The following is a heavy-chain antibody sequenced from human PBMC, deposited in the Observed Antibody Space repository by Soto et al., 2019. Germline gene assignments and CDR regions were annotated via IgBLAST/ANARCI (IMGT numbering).Heavy chain of an antibody. Sequence: LSLTCGVSGYSISSGYYWAWIRQPPGKDLEWIGSINHSGKTYYKPSLRTRVTISVDTSKNQLSLKVNSVTAADTAVYFCGRSGDDYGSYIDYWGQGTLVTVSS. V-gene: IGHV4-38-2*01. D-gene: IGHD4-17*01. CDR1: GYSISSGYY. CDR2: INHSGKT. J-gene: IGHJ4*02. CDR3: GRSGDDYGSYIDY.